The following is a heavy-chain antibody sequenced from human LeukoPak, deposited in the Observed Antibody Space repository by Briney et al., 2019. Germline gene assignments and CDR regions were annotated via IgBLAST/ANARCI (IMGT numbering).Heavy chain of an antibody. CDR1: GFTFSSYS. J-gene: IGHJ4*02. Sequence: SGGSLRLSCAASGFTFSSYSMNWVRQAPGKGLEWVSSISSSSSYIYYADSVKGRFTISRDNAKNSLYLQMNSLRAEDTAVYYCARDDSSGYYNRGFDYWGQGTLVTVSS. CDR3: ARDDSSGYYNRGFDY. CDR2: ISSSSSYI. V-gene: IGHV3-21*01. D-gene: IGHD3-22*01.